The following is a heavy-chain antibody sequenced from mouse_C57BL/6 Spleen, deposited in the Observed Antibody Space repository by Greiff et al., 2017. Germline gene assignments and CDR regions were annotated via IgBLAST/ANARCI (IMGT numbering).Heavy chain of an antibody. V-gene: IGHV1-64*01. CDR3: ARWGCSNSLGY. CDR2: IHPNSGST. CDR1: GYTFTSSW. J-gene: IGHJ4*01. D-gene: IGHD2-5*01. Sequence: QVQLQQPGAELVKPGASVKLSCKASGYTFTSSWMHWVKQRPGQGLEWIGMIHPNSGSTNYNEKFKSKATLTVDTSSSTAYMQLSSLTSEDSAVYYCARWGCSNSLGYWGQGTSVTVSA.